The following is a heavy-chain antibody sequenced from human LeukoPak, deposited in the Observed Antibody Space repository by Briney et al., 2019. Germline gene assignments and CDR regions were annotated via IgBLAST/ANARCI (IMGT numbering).Heavy chain of an antibody. CDR1: GFTFSSYS. CDR2: ISGDGRDT. D-gene: IGHD4-11*01. J-gene: IGHJ4*02. V-gene: IGHV3-23*01. Sequence: GGSLRLSCAASGFTFSSYSMNWVRQAPGRGLQWVSSISGDGRDTFYADSVKGRFTVSRDNSKTTMFLQMNSLRVEDTTLYYCARGARLQPMGEFWGQGTLVTVSS. CDR3: ARGARLQPMGEF.